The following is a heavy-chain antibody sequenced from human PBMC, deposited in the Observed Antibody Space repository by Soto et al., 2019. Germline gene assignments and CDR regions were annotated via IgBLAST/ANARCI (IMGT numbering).Heavy chain of an antibody. CDR2: ISSSSSTI. J-gene: IGHJ4*02. V-gene: IGHV3-48*01. Sequence: PGGSLRLSCAASGFTFSSYSMNWVRQAPGKGLEWVSYISSSSSTIYYADSVKGRFTISRDNAKNSLYLQMNSLRAEDTAVYYCAREFRIAAAGGNDYWGKGTLVTVSS. D-gene: IGHD6-13*01. CDR3: AREFRIAAAGGNDY. CDR1: GFTFSSYS.